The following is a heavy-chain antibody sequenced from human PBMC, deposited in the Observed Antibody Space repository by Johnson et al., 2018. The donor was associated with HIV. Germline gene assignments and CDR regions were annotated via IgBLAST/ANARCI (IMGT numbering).Heavy chain of an antibody. J-gene: IGHJ3*02. CDR1: GFTFSDHY. D-gene: IGHD1-26*01. V-gene: IGHV3-72*01. CDR2: TRNKANSYTT. CDR3: AKGLSLSGSYSYDAFDI. Sequence: VQLVESGGGLVQPGGSLRLSCAASGFTFSDHYMDWVRQAPGKGLEWVGRTRNKANSYTTEYAASVKGRFTISRDDSKNTLYLQMNSLRPEDTAVYYCAKGLSLSGSYSYDAFDIWGQGTMVTVSS.